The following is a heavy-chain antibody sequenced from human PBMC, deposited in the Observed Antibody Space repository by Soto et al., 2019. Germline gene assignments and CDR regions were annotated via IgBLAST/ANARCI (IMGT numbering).Heavy chain of an antibody. V-gene: IGHV3-23*01. CDR2: ISGSGGST. J-gene: IGHJ4*02. CDR3: ARSSVGYCSSTSCDVPYGGGYDY. Sequence: PGGSLRLSCAASGFTFSSYAMSWVRQAPGKGLEWVSAISGSGGSTYYADSVKGRFTISRDNSKNTLYLQMNSLRAEDTAVYYCARSSVGYCSSTSCDVPYGGGYDYWGQGTLVTVSS. CDR1: GFTFSSYA. D-gene: IGHD2-2*01.